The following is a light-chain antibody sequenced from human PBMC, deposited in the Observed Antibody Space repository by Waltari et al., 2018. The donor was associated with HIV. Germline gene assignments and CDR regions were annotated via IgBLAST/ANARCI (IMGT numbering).Light chain of an antibody. J-gene: IGLJ3*02. CDR3: ASWDVARTGRWV. V-gene: IGLV1-47*01. CDR1: DSNVGPHP. Sequence: QSAFTQPPSASGTPGQRVVISCSGGDSNVGPHPVYWYQQVPGTAPKLLIDRWSQRPSGVPDRFSGSQSGTSASLIISGLRSQDEAVYYCASWDVARTGRWVFGGGTKVTVL. CDR2: RWS.